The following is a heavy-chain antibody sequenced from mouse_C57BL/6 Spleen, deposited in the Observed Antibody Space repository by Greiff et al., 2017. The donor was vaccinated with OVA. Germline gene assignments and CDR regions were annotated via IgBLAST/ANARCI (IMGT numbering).Heavy chain of an antibody. Sequence: QVQLQQSGAELVKPGASVKISCKASGYAFSSYWMNWVKQRPGKGLEWIGQIYPGDGDTNYNGKFKGKATLTADKSSSTAYMQLSSLTSEDSAVYFCASGSYDYGFDYWGQGTTLTVSS. CDR3: ASGSYDYGFDY. J-gene: IGHJ2*01. D-gene: IGHD2-4*01. CDR1: GYAFSSYW. V-gene: IGHV1-80*01. CDR2: IYPGDGDT.